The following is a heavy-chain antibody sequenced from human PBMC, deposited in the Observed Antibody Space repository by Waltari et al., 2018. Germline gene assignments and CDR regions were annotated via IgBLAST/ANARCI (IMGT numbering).Heavy chain of an antibody. D-gene: IGHD4-17*01. J-gene: IGHJ4*02. CDR2: IYWNDDK. Sequence: QITLKESGPTLVKPTQTLTLTCTFSGCSLSTSGVGVVWILQPPGKALEWLVLIYWNDDKRYSPSLNSRLTITKDTSKHQVVLTMTNMDPVDTATYYCAHTPATVPFDYWGQGTLVTVSS. CDR3: AHTPATVPFDY. CDR1: GCSLSTSGVG. V-gene: IGHV2-5*01.